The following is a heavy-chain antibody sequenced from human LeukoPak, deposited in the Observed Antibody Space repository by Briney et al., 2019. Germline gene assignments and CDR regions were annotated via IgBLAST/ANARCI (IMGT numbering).Heavy chain of an antibody. J-gene: IGHJ4*02. V-gene: IGHV3-23*01. Sequence: QPGGSLGLSCAASGLTFNNAWISWVRQAPGKGLEWVSAISGSGGSTYYADSVKGRFTISRDNSKNTLYLQMNSLRAEDTAVYYCARPHTRQVVTGHYFDYWGQGTLVTVSS. CDR1: GLTFNNAW. D-gene: IGHD3-22*01. CDR2: ISGSGGST. CDR3: ARPHTRQVVTGHYFDY.